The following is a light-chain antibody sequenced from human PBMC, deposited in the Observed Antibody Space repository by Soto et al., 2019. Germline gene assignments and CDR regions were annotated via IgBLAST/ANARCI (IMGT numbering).Light chain of an antibody. V-gene: IGKV3-15*01. CDR2: VAS. J-gene: IGKJ4*02. CDR3: QQYNVWPLT. Sequence: EIVMTQSPVTLSVSPGDRDTLSCRASQSVNSNLAWYQHKPGQTPKLLIYVASTRATGIPARFSGSGSGTEFTLTISSLQSEDCAVYYCQQYNVWPLTFGGGTKVEFK. CDR1: QSVNSN.